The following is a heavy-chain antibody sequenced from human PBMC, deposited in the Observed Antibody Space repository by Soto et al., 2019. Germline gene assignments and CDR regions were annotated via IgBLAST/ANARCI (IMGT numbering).Heavy chain of an antibody. CDR1: GYTFTGYY. Sequence: QVQLVQSGAEVKKPGASVKVSCKASGYTFTGYYMHWVRQAPGQGLEWMGWINPNSGGTNYAQKFQGWVTMTRDTSISIAYMELSRLRSDDTAVYYCARDLGSSGYYGMDVWGQGTTVTVSS. J-gene: IGHJ6*02. D-gene: IGHD6-6*01. V-gene: IGHV1-2*04. CDR2: INPNSGGT. CDR3: ARDLGSSGYYGMDV.